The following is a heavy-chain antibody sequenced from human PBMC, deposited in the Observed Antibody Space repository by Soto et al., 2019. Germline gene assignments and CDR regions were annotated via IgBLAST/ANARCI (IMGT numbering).Heavy chain of an antibody. CDR2: INSDGSST. Sequence: EVQLVESGGGLVQPGGSLRLSCAASGFTFSSYWMHWVRQAPGKGLVWVSRINSDGSSTSYADSVKGRFTISRDNAKNPVYLQMNSLRAEDTGLYYCARASTYYDFWSGYPGEKYYFDYWGQGTLVTVSS. J-gene: IGHJ4*02. D-gene: IGHD3-3*01. CDR3: ARASTYYDFWSGYPGEKYYFDY. V-gene: IGHV3-74*01. CDR1: GFTFSSYW.